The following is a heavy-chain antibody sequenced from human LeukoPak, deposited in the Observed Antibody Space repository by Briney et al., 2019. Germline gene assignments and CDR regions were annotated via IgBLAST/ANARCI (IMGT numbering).Heavy chain of an antibody. Sequence: PSETLSLTCTGSDGSISSYYWSWIRQPAGKGLEWIGRIYTSGSTNYNPSLKSRVTLSVDTSKNQFSLKLSSVTAADTAVYYCARDRFYYHHSGYYGFDYWGQGTLLTVSS. CDR3: ARDRFYYHHSGYYGFDY. CDR2: IYTSGST. CDR1: DGSISSYY. V-gene: IGHV4-4*07. D-gene: IGHD3-22*01. J-gene: IGHJ4*02.